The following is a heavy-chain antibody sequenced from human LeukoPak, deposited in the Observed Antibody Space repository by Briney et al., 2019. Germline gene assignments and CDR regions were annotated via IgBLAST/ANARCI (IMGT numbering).Heavy chain of an antibody. CDR2: IYYTGST. D-gene: IGHD3-10*01. Sequence: SETLSLTCTVSGDSISSYYWSWLRQPPGKGLEWIGHIYYTGSTNYNPSLRSRLTISVDTSTSQLSLKLSSVTAADTAVYYCARHKPTGSYPLELWGQGTLVTVSS. J-gene: IGHJ4*02. V-gene: IGHV4-59*08. CDR3: ARHKPTGSYPLEL. CDR1: GDSISSYY.